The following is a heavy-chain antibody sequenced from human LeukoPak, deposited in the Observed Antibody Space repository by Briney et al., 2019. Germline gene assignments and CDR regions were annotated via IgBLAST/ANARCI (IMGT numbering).Heavy chain of an antibody. CDR1: GYIFTVSY. D-gene: IGHD6-6*01. CDR2: INPNSGGT. Sequence: ASVKVSCTASGYIFTVSYIHWVRQAPGQGLEWMGWINPNSGGTNRAQKFQGRVTLTGDTSTNTAYMELIRLNSNDTAVYYCARALSSLRLYYFDSWGQATLVTVSS. J-gene: IGHJ4*02. V-gene: IGHV1-2*02. CDR3: ARALSSLRLYYFDS.